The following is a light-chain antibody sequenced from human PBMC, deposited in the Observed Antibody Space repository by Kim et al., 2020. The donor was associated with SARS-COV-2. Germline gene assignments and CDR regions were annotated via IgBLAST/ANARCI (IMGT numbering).Light chain of an antibody. CDR1: QSISSW. CDR2: KAS. J-gene: IGKJ2*01. V-gene: IGKV1-5*03. Sequence: DIQMTQSPSTLSASVGDRVTITCRASQSISSWLAWYQQKPGKAPKLLIYKASSLESGVPSRFSGSGSGTEFTLTISSLQPDDFATYYCQLRDTFGQGTKLEI. CDR3: QLRDT.